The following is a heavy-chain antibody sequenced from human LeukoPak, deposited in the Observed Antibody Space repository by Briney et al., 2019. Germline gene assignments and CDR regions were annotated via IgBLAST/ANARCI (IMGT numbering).Heavy chain of an antibody. Sequence: ASVKLSCKASGYTFTSYGNSWGRQAPGQGLEWMGWISAYNGNTNYAQKLQGRVTMTTDTSTSTAYMELRSQRSDDTAVYYCATSAGASSGSTLWGAFDIWGQGTMVTVSS. CDR1: GYTFTSYG. V-gene: IGHV1-18*01. D-gene: IGHD6-19*01. CDR2: ISAYNGNT. J-gene: IGHJ3*02. CDR3: ATSAGASSGSTLWGAFDI.